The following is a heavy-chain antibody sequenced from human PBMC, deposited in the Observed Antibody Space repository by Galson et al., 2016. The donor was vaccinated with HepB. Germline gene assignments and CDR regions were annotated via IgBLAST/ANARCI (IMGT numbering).Heavy chain of an antibody. J-gene: IGHJ3*02. V-gene: IGHV4-59*01. CDR3: ARDIILASYPRAFDT. D-gene: IGHD2-8*02. Sequence: ETLSLTCSVSGDSIGRYYWSWIRQPPGKGLEWIGYIYNSGSTTYNPSLKSRVSISVDTSKNQFSLRLTSGTVADTAIYYCARDIILASYPRAFDTWGHGTKVTVSS. CDR1: GDSIGRYY. CDR2: IYNSGST.